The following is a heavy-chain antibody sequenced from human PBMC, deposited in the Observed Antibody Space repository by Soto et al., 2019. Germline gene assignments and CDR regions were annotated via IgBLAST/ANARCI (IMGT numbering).Heavy chain of an antibody. J-gene: IGHJ3*02. D-gene: IGHD6-19*01. V-gene: IGHV3-7*05. CDR2: IKQDGSEK. CDR1: GFTFSSYW. Sequence: GGSLRLSCAASGFTFSSYWMSWVRQAPGKGLEWVANIKQDGSEKYYVDSVKGRFTISRDNAKNSLYLQMNSLRAEDTAVYYCAREASSGWYRGHAFDIWGQGTMVTVSS. CDR3: AREASSGWYRGHAFDI.